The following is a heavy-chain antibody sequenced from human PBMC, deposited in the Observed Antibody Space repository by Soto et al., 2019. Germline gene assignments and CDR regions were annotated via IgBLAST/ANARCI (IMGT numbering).Heavy chain of an antibody. V-gene: IGHV1-69*06. J-gene: IGHJ6*02. CDR3: ARDLEPAAAGTVHYYYGMDV. Sequence: QVQLVQSGAEVKKPGSSVKVSRKASGGTFSSYAISWVRQAPGQGLEWMGGIIPIFGTANYAQKFQGRVTITADKSTSTAYMELSSRRSEDTAVYYCARDLEPAAAGTVHYYYGMDVWGQGTTVTVSS. D-gene: IGHD6-13*01. CDR2: IIPIFGTA. CDR1: GGTFSSYA.